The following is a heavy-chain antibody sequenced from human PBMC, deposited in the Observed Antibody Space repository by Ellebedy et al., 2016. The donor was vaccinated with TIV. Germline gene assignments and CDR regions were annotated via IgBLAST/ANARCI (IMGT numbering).Heavy chain of an antibody. D-gene: IGHD1-14*01. CDR1: GFTFSSYS. CDR3: ARDRPDGFDI. CDR2: ISSSSSTI. Sequence: GGSLRLXXAASGFTFSSYSMNWVRQAPGKGLEWVSYISSSSSTIYYADSVKGRFTISRDNAKNSLYLQMNSLRAEDTAVYYCARDRPDGFDIWGQGTMVTVSS. J-gene: IGHJ3*02. V-gene: IGHV3-48*04.